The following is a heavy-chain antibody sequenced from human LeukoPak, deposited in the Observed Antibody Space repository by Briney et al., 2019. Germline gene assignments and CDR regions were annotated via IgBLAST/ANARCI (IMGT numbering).Heavy chain of an antibody. CDR3: ARVVDTAMGTADY. D-gene: IGHD5-18*01. CDR2: IYYSGST. J-gene: IGHJ4*02. CDR1: GGSIGSYY. Sequence: SETLSLTCTVSGGSIGSYYWSWIRQPPGKGLEWIGYIYYSGSTNYNPSLKSRVTISVDTSKNQFSLKLSSVTVADTAVYYCARVVDTAMGTADYWGQGTLVTVSS. V-gene: IGHV4-59*12.